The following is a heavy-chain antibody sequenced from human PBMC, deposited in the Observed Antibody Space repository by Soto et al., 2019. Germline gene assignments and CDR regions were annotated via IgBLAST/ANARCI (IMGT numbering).Heavy chain of an antibody. CDR2: IWYDGSNK. V-gene: IGHV3-33*01. Sequence: GGSLRLSCAASGFTFSSYGMHWVRQAPGKGLEWVAVIWYDGSNKYYADSVKGRFTISRDNSKNTLYLQMNSLRAEDTAVYYCARGIIAAAGTEWFDPWGQGT. J-gene: IGHJ5*02. D-gene: IGHD6-13*01. CDR3: ARGIIAAAGTEWFDP. CDR1: GFTFSSYG.